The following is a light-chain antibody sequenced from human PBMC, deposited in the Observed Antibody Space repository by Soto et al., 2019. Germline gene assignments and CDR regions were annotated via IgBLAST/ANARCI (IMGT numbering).Light chain of an antibody. CDR2: AAS. J-gene: IGKJ4*01. CDR3: QQANSFPLT. CDR1: QGISSL. Sequence: DIPMTQSPSSVSASVGDRVTITCRASQGISSLLAWYQQKPGKAPTLLIYAASSLQSGVPSRFSGSGSGTDVTLTISSLQPEDFATYYCQQANSFPLTFGGGTKVEIK. V-gene: IGKV1-12*01.